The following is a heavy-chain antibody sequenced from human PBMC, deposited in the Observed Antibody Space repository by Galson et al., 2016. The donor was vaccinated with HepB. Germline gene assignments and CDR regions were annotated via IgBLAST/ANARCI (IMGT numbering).Heavy chain of an antibody. J-gene: IGHJ5*02. CDR1: GFTFSNYA. D-gene: IGHD2-2*01. Sequence: SLRLSCAASGFTFSNYAMSWVRQAPGKGREWVSSISGSGDTTYDADAVRGRFTISRDNSRNTLSLQMDSLRAEDSAIYYCAKGNIEQVPAAPYAWGQGALVTVSS. V-gene: IGHV3-23*01. CDR3: AKGNIEQVPAAPYA. CDR2: ISGSGDTT.